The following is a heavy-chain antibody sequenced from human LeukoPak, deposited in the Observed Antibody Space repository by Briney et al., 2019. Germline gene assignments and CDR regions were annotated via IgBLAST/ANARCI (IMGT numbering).Heavy chain of an antibody. D-gene: IGHD3-10*01. CDR2: IIPILGVA. Sequence: GASVKVSCKASGGTFSSYAISWVRQAPGQGLEWMGRIIPILGVANYAQKFQGRVTITADKSTSTAYMELSSLRSEDTAVYYCARDVITMVRGVIQTETFDYWGQGTLVTVSS. V-gene: IGHV1-69*04. J-gene: IGHJ4*02. CDR1: GGTFSSYA. CDR3: ARDVITMVRGVIQTETFDY.